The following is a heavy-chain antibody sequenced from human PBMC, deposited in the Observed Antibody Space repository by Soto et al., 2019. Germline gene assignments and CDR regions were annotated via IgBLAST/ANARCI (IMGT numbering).Heavy chain of an antibody. CDR1: GITISSYA. CDR2: ISGSGGST. J-gene: IGHJ4*02. CDR3: AKCGTGSGSGWFRIQRDYFDY. Sequence: GGSLRLSCAASGITISSYARSWVRQAPEKRLELVSAISGSGGSTYYADSVKGRFTISRDNSKNTLYLQMNSLRAEGTAVYYCAKCGTGSGSGWFRIQRDYFDYWGKGTLVTVSS. V-gene: IGHV3-23*01. D-gene: IGHD6-19*01.